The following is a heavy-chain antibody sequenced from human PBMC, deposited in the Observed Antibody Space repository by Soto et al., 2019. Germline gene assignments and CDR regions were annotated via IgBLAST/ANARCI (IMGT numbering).Heavy chain of an antibody. D-gene: IGHD2-2*01. J-gene: IGHJ3*02. CDR2: IYYSGST. V-gene: IGHV4-59*08. CDR1: GGSISSYY. Sequence: SETLSLTCTVSGGSISSYYWSWIRQPPGKGLEWIGYIYYSGSTNYNPSLKSRVTISVDTSKNQFSLKLSSVTAADTAVYYCARQYQLLWGNDAFDIWGQGTMVTVSS. CDR3: ARQYQLLWGNDAFDI.